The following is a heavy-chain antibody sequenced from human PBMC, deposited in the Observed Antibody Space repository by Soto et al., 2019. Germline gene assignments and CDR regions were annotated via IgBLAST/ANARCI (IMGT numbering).Heavy chain of an antibody. Sequence: QVQLVQSGAEVKKPGSSVKVSCKASGGTFSSYAISWVRQAPGQGLEWMGGIIPIFGTANYAQKFQGRVTITADKSTSTAYMELSSLRSADTAVHYCASPTREWLPPARDYYYGMDVWGQGTTVTVSS. CDR2: IIPIFGTA. J-gene: IGHJ6*02. V-gene: IGHV1-69*06. CDR3: ASPTREWLPPARDYYYGMDV. CDR1: GGTFSSYA. D-gene: IGHD3-3*01.